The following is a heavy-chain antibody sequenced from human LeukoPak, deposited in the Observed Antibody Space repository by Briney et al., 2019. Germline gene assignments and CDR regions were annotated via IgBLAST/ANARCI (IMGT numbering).Heavy chain of an antibody. CDR2: IYWNDDK. CDR1: GFSLSTSGVG. CDR3: ALTWGSGTVEYGNEPEYFQL. Sequence: SGPTLVKPTQTLTLTRTFSGFSLSTSGVGVGWIRQPPGKALEWLALIYWNDDKRYSPSLKSRLTITKDTSKNQVVLTMTNMDPVDTATYYCALTWGSGTVEYGNEPEYFQLWGQGTLVTVSS. J-gene: IGHJ1*01. V-gene: IGHV2-5*01. D-gene: IGHD3-16*01.